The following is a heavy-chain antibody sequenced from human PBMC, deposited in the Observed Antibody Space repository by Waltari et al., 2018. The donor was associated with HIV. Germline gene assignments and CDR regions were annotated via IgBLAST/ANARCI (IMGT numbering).Heavy chain of an antibody. Sequence: QLQLQESGPGLVKPSETLSLTCTVSGGSISSSSYYWGWIRQPPGKGLEWIGSIYYSGSTYYSPSLKSRVTISIDTSKNQFSLKLSSVTAADTAVFYCARENPIYSPGGYFDYWGQGTLVTVSS. CDR2: IYYSGST. CDR3: ARENPIYSPGGYFDY. D-gene: IGHD3-10*01. J-gene: IGHJ4*02. CDR1: GGSISSSSYY. V-gene: IGHV4-39*07.